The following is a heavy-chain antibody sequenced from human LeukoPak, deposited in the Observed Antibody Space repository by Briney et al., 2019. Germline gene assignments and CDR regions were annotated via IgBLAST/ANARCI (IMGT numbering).Heavy chain of an antibody. CDR1: GTSISSHY. V-gene: IGHV4-59*11. CDR2: IYSGGST. Sequence: SETLSLNCTFSGTSISSHYWSWLRQPPGKGMEWIGYIYSGGSTNYNPSLKSRVTMSVDTSKNQFSLTLTSVTAADTALYFCATRPGGSTWYGVFDYWSPGTLVTVS. J-gene: IGHJ4*02. CDR3: ATRPGGSTWYGVFDY. D-gene: IGHD6-13*01.